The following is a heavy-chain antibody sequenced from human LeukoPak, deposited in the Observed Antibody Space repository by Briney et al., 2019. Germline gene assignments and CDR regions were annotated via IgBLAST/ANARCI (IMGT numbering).Heavy chain of an antibody. D-gene: IGHD6-6*01. V-gene: IGHV3-30*03. J-gene: IGHJ4*02. CDR1: GFTFSSYG. CDR3: ARHRSSWLIDY. Sequence: TGGSLRLSCAASGFTFSSYGMHWVRQAPGKGLEWVAVISYDGSNKYYADSVKGRFTISRDNSKNTLYLQMNSLRAEDTAVYYCARHRSSWLIDYWGQGTLVTVSS. CDR2: ISYDGSNK.